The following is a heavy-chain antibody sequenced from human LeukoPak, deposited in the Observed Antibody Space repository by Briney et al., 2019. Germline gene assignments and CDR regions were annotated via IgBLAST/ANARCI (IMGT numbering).Heavy chain of an antibody. CDR3: ARTPIVVVVPAAIRYQLPSKHPPYYFDY. D-gene: IGHD2-2*02. CDR1: GGSISSYDYF. CDR2: IYYSGST. V-gene: IGHV4-39*01. Sequence: SETLSLTCTVSGGSISSYDYFWGWIRQPPGKGLEWIGHIYYSGSTNYNPSLKSRVTISVDTSKNQFSLKLSSVTAADTAVYYCARTPIVVVVPAAIRYQLPSKHPPYYFDYWGQGTLVTVSS. J-gene: IGHJ4*02.